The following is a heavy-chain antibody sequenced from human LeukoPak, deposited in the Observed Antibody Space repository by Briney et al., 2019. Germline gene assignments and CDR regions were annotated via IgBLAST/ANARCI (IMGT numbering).Heavy chain of an antibody. CDR2: INHSGST. CDR3: ARGPAGFDY. D-gene: IGHD2-2*01. Sequence: PSETLSLTCAVYGGSFSGYYWSWIRQPPGKGLEWIGEINHSGSTNYNPSLKSRVTISADTSKNQFSLKLSSVTAADTAVYYCARGPAGFDYWGQGTLVTVSS. V-gene: IGHV4-34*01. J-gene: IGHJ4*02. CDR1: GGSFSGYY.